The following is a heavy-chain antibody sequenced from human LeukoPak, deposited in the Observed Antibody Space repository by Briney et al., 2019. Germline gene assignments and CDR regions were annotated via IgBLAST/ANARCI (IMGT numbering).Heavy chain of an antibody. CDR1: GFTFSSYG. CDR2: IWYDGSNK. V-gene: IGHV3-33*01. CDR3: ARYGSGSTIDY. Sequence: QPGGSLRLSCAASGFTFSSYGMHWVRQAPGKGLEWVAVIWYDGSNKYYADSVKGRFTISRDNSKNTLYLQMNSLRAEDTAAYYCARYGSGSTIDYWGQGTLVTVSS. D-gene: IGHD3-10*01. J-gene: IGHJ4*02.